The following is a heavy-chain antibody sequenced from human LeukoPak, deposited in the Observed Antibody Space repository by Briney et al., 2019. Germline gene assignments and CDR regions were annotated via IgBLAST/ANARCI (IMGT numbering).Heavy chain of an antibody. D-gene: IGHD1-26*01. Sequence: GGSLRLSCAASGFTFSNYNINWVRLAPGKGLEWVSFIGSSSSPIYYADSVKGRFTVSRDNAKNSLYLHLNSLRDEDTAVYYCARDPRPYSGSGLHFDIWGQGTLVTVSS. V-gene: IGHV3-48*02. CDR1: GFTFSNYN. CDR3: ARDPRPYSGSGLHFDI. CDR2: IGSSSSPI. J-gene: IGHJ3*02.